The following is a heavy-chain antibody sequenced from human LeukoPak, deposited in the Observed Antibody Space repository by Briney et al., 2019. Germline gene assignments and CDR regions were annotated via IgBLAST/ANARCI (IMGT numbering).Heavy chain of an antibody. CDR1: GFTFSSYG. CDR3: TTSITMVRGAYY. J-gene: IGHJ4*02. Sequence: GGSLRLSCAASGFTFSSYGMSWVRQASGKGLEWVGRIRSKANSYATAYAASVKGSFTISRDDSKNTAYLQMNSLKTEDTAVYYCTTSITMVRGAYYWGQGTLVTVSS. CDR2: IRSKANSYAT. V-gene: IGHV3-73*01. D-gene: IGHD3-10*01.